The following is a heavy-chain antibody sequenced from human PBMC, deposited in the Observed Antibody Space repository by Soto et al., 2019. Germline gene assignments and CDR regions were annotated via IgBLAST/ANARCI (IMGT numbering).Heavy chain of an antibody. D-gene: IGHD2-21*02. V-gene: IGHV4-34*01. CDR2: IYHSGST. Sequence: SETLSLTCAVYGGSFSDYYWSWVRQPPGKGLEWIGEIYHSGSTNYNPSLKSRVTISVDKSKNQFSLKLSSVTAADTAVYYCASWVVVTAGFDYWGQGTLVTVSS. J-gene: IGHJ4*02. CDR3: ASWVVVTAGFDY. CDR1: GGSFSDYY.